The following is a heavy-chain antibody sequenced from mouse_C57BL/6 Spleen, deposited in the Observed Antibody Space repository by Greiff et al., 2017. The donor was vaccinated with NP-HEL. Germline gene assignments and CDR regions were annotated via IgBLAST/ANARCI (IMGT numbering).Heavy chain of an antibody. J-gene: IGHJ4*01. D-gene: IGHD1-3*01. CDR3: ERSVARGAMDY. Sequence: VQLQQSGAELARPGASVKLSCTASGYTFTSYGIRWVKQSTGQGLEWIGEIYPRSGNTYYNEKFKGKATLTADKSSSTAYMELRSLTSEDSAVYVGERSVARGAMDYWGQGTSVTVSS. CDR2: IYPRSGNT. V-gene: IGHV1-81*01. CDR1: GYTFTSYG.